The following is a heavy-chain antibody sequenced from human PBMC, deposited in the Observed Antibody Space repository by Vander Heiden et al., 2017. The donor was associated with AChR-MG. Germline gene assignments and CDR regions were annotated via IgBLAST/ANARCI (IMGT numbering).Heavy chain of an antibody. V-gene: IGHV3-7*01. D-gene: IGHD3-10*01. CDR2: IKHDGTEK. Sequence: EVQLAESGGGLVQPGGSLRLTCTAPGFTFPRFWMSWVRQAPGKRLEWVAHIKHDGTEKYYVDSVTGRFSMSRDNAKNSVYLQMNSLRADDTAIYYCARVFDPPYGSGSFDNWGQGTLVTVSS. J-gene: IGHJ4*02. CDR1: GFTFPRFW. CDR3: ARVFDPPYGSGSFDN.